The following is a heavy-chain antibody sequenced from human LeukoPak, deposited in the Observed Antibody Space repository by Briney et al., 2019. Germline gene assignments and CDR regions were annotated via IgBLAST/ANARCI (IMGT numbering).Heavy chain of an antibody. J-gene: IGHJ4*02. CDR3: AKQKETRQWLAPVGD. V-gene: IGHV3-23*01. D-gene: IGHD6-19*01. CDR2: ISASGGST. Sequence: GGSLRLSCAASGFTVTNNYMSWVRQAPGKGLEWVSGISASGGSTYHAPSVHGRFTISRDNSKDILLLQMNSLRAEDTAVYYCAKQKETRQWLAPVGDWGQGTLVTVSS. CDR1: GFTVTNNY.